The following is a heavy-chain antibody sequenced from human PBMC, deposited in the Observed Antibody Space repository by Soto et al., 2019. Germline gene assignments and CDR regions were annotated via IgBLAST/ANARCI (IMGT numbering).Heavy chain of an antibody. V-gene: IGHV3-23*01. CDR1: GFTFSDYA. J-gene: IGHJ2*01. Sequence: VQLLESGGGLVQPGGSLRRSCAASGFTFSDYAMSWVRQAPGKGLEWVSAIRAGGYSAYYADSVKGRFTISRDNSKNTLYQQVNSLRAEDTAVYYCTQGGMTAATNWYFDLWGRGTLVTVSS. CDR2: IRAGGYSA. D-gene: IGHD4-17*01. CDR3: TQGGMTAATNWYFDL.